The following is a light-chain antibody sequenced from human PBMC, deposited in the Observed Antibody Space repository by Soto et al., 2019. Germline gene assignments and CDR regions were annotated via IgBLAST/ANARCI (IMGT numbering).Light chain of an antibody. V-gene: IGKV1-5*01. CDR1: QSISKW. Sequence: DIEMTQSPSTLSASVGDRVVITCRASQSISKWLAWYQQKPGKAPKFLIYDASTLESGVPSRFRPSGSLRELTLTISSLQPEDFETFYCQHYSTFLRTLGQGTQVDIK. CDR2: DAS. CDR3: QHYSTFLRT. J-gene: IGKJ1*01.